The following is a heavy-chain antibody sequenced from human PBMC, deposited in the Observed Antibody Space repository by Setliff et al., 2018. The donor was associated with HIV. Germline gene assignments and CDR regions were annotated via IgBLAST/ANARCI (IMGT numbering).Heavy chain of an antibody. V-gene: IGHV4-38-2*01. CDR1: TYSISSGYY. Sequence: PSETLSLTCAVSTYSISSGYYWGWIRQPPGKGLEWIGSIYYSGSTYYNPSLKSRVTISVDTSKNQFSLKLSSVTAADTAVYYCARVDCSSTSCYRDYYYYMDVWGKGTTVTVSS. D-gene: IGHD2-2*01. CDR3: ARVDCSSTSCYRDYYYYMDV. CDR2: IYYSGST. J-gene: IGHJ6*03.